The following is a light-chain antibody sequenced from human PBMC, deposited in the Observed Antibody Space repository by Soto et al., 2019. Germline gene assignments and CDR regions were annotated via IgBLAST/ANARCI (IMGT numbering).Light chain of an antibody. J-gene: IGLJ1*01. V-gene: IGLV1-51*01. Sequence: QSVMTQPPSVSAAPGQKVTISCSGSSSNIGGNSVSWYQQLPGTAPKLLIYDDNKRPSGIPDRFSGSKSGTSATLVISGLQSEDEADYYCATWDDSLKGVFGTGTKLTVL. CDR1: SSNIGGNS. CDR3: ATWDDSLKGV. CDR2: DDN.